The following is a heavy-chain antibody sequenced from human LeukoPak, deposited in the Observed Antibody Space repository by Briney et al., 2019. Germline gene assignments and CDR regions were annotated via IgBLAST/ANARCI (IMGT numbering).Heavy chain of an antibody. CDR1: GFTFSSYG. CDR2: IRYDGSNK. D-gene: IGHD6-13*01. V-gene: IGHV3-30*02. J-gene: IGHJ4*02. CDR3: AEDLSGPGIAAAGGY. Sequence: GGSLRLSCAASGFTFSSYGMHWVRQAPGKGLEWVAFIRYDGSNKYYADSVKGRFTISRDNSKNTLYLQMNSLRAEDTAVYYCAEDLSGPGIAAAGGYWGQGTLVTVSS.